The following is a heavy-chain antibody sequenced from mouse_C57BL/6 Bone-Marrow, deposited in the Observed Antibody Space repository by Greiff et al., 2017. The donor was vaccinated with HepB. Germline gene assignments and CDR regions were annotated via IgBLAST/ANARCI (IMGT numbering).Heavy chain of an antibody. CDR2: IYQRDGST. Sequence: QVQLQQSDAALVKPGASVKISCKVSGYTFTDHTFHWMKQRHEQGLEWIGYIYQRDGSTKYNEKFKGKATLTADKSSSTAYMQLNSLTSEDSAVDFCARWRAVVAYGDYWGQGTTLTVSS. CDR1: GYTFTDHT. J-gene: IGHJ2*01. V-gene: IGHV1-78*01. CDR3: ARWRAVVAYGDY. D-gene: IGHD1-1*01.